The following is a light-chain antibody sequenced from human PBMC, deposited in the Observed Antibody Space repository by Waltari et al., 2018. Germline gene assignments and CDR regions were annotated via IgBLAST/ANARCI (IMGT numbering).Light chain of an antibody. CDR1: QSILFTSNNKDS. J-gene: IGKJ4*01. CDR3: QQYLSVPLT. CDR2: GAS. V-gene: IGKV4-1*01. Sequence: DIAMTQSPDSLAVSLGERATINCKSSQSILFTSNNKDSLAWYLQKPGQPPKLLIFGASTRQSGVPDRFSGGGSGTDFTLTISSLQAEDVAVYYCQQYLSVPLTFGGGTKVEI.